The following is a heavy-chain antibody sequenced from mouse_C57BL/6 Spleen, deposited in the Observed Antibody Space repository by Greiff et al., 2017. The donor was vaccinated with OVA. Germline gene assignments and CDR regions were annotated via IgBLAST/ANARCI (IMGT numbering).Heavy chain of an antibody. CDR1: GYAFTNYL. V-gene: IGHV1-54*01. D-gene: IGHD4-1*01. Sequence: QVQLKQSGAELVRPGTSVKVSCKASGYAFTNYLIEWVKQRPGQGLEWIGVINPGSGGTNYNEKFKGKATLTADKSSSTAYMQLSSLTSEDSAVYFCARSRWDDAMDYWGQGTSVTVSS. CDR2: INPGSGGT. J-gene: IGHJ4*01. CDR3: ARSRWDDAMDY.